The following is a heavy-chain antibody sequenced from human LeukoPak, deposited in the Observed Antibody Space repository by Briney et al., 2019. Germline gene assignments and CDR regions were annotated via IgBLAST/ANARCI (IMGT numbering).Heavy chain of an antibody. CDR1: GGSFSSSDYY. V-gene: IGHV4-39*07. J-gene: IGHJ6*03. D-gene: IGHD3-10*01. CDR2: IYYSGTT. CDR3: ASVVGSGPYYYMDV. Sequence: SETLSLTCTVSGGSFSSSDYYWGWIRQPPGKGLEWIGSIYYSGTTYYNPSLKSRVTISVDTSKNQFSLKLSSVTAADTAVYYCASVVGSGPYYYMDVWGKGTTVTVSS.